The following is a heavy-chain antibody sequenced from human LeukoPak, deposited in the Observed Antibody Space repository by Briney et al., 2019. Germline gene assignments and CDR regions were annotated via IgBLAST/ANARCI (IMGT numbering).Heavy chain of an antibody. CDR3: AGPYINGPPFDH. J-gene: IGHJ4*02. Sequence: GGSLRLSCAASGFTFSAYWMTWVRQAPGKGLEWVANINPDGSEKHYVDSVKGRFTNSRDNSKNTLFLQINSLRVDDTAIYYCAGPYINGPPFDHWGQGTLVTVSS. CDR1: GFTFSAYW. CDR2: INPDGSEK. D-gene: IGHD2-8*01. V-gene: IGHV3-7*01.